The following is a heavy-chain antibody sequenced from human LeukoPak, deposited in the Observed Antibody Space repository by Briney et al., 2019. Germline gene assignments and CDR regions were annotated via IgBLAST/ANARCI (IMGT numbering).Heavy chain of an antibody. D-gene: IGHD3-3*01. J-gene: IGHJ4*02. CDR3: ARDLSGYYDPSLLYYFDY. CDR2: INHSGST. V-gene: IGHV4-34*01. CDR1: GGSFSGYY. Sequence: SETLSLTCAVYGGSFSGYYWSWIRQPPGKGLEWIGEINHSGSTNYNPSLKSRVTISVDTSKNQFSLKLSSVTAADTAVYYCARDLSGYYDPSLLYYFDYWGQGTLVTVSS.